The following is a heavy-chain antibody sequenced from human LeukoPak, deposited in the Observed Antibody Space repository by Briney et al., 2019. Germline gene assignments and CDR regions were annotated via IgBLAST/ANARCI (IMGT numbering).Heavy chain of an antibody. J-gene: IGHJ4*02. CDR1: GFTFSSSA. CDR2: IRYDGSNK. Sequence: GGSLRLSCAASGFTFSSSAMNWVRQAPGKGLEWVAFIRYDGSNKYYADSVKGRFTISRDNSKNTLYLQMNSLRAEDTAVYYCAKDPRPPYCSGGSCYGYYFDYWGQGTLVTVSS. V-gene: IGHV3-30*02. D-gene: IGHD2-15*01. CDR3: AKDPRPPYCSGGSCYGYYFDY.